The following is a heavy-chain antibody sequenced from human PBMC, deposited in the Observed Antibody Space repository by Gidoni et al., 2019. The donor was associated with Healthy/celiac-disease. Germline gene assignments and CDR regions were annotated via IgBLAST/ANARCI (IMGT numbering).Heavy chain of an antibody. CDR3: ARVPLLYPAFDI. CDR1: GFTFSSYG. V-gene: IGHV3-33*01. CDR2: IWYDGSNK. Sequence: VRLVESGGGAGQPGRSLRLSCAAPGFTFSSYGMHWVRQAPGKGLEWVAVIWYDGSNKYYADSGKGRFTISRDNSKNTLYLQMNSLRAEDTAVYYCARVPLLYPAFDIWGQGTMVTVSS. J-gene: IGHJ3*02. D-gene: IGHD2-2*02.